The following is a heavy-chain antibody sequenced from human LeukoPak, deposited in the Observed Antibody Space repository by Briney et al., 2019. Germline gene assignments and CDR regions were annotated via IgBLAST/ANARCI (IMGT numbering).Heavy chain of an antibody. CDR3: ARFAAGGSYYYYMDV. CDR1: GFTFSSYT. J-gene: IGHJ6*03. Sequence: GGSLRLSCAASGFTFSSYTMNWVRQPPGKGLEWVSNIGTSSTTIYYADSVKGRFTISRDNAKNSLYLQMNSLRTDDTAVYYCARFAAGGSYYYYMDVWGKGTTVTVSS. CDR2: IGTSSTTI. V-gene: IGHV3-48*01. D-gene: IGHD6-25*01.